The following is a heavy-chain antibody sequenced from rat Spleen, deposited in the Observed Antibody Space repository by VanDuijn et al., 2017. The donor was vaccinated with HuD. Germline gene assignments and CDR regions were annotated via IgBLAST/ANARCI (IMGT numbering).Heavy chain of an antibody. CDR3: TRFGYYSGSYVMDA. CDR1: GFSLTSNS. Sequence: QVQLKESGPGLVQPSETLSLTCTVSGFSLTSNSVHWVRQPPGKGLEWMGGIWGDGSTDYNSALKSRLSISRDTSKSQVFLKMNSLQTDDTAIYFCTRFGYYSGSYVMDAWGQGASVTVSS. CDR2: IWGDGST. D-gene: IGHD1-1*01. J-gene: IGHJ4*01. V-gene: IGHV2-1*01.